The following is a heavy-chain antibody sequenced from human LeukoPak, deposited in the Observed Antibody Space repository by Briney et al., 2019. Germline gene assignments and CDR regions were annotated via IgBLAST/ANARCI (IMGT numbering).Heavy chain of an antibody. D-gene: IGHD3-10*01. CDR1: GYTFTGYY. CDR3: ARDPGERGAFDI. V-gene: IGHV1-2*02. Sequence: GASVKVSCKASGYTFTGYYMHWVRQAPGQGLEWMGWINPNSGGTNYAQKFQGRVTMTRDTSISTAYMELSSLRSEDTAVYYCARDPGERGAFDIWGQGTMVTVSS. CDR2: INPNSGGT. J-gene: IGHJ3*02.